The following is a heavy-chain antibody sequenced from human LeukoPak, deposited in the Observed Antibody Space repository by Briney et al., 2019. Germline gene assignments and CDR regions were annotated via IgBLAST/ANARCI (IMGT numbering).Heavy chain of an antibody. Sequence: GGSLRLSCAASGFTFSSYAMPWVRQAPGKGLEYVSAISSNGGSTYYANSVKGRFTISRDNSKNTLYLQMGSLRAEDMAVYYCARGLNILTGYHPFDYWGQGTLVTVSS. D-gene: IGHD3-9*01. J-gene: IGHJ4*02. V-gene: IGHV3-64*01. CDR2: ISSNGGST. CDR1: GFTFSSYA. CDR3: ARGLNILTGYHPFDY.